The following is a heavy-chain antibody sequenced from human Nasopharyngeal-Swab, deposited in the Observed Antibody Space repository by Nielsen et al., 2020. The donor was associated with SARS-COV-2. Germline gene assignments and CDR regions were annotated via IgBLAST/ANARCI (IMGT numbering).Heavy chain of an antibody. CDR1: GFTFSSRP. Sequence: SLKISCAASGFTFSSRPMYWVRQAPGKGLEWVAVISYDGNNEYYADSVKGRFTISRDNSNNTLYLQMNSLRAEDTAVYYCAKGAPGPLDYWGQGTLVTVS. J-gene: IGHJ4*02. V-gene: IGHV3-30-3*01. D-gene: IGHD3-16*01. CDR3: AKGAPGPLDY. CDR2: ISYDGNNE.